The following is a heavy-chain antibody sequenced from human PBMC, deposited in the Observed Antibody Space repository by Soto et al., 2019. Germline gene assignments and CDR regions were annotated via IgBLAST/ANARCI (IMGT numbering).Heavy chain of an antibody. CDR1: GGSIRSGGYS. CDR2: IYHSGST. J-gene: IGHJ4*02. Sequence: PSQLLCLTCAVSGGSIRSGGYSWSWNRQPPGKGLEWIGYIYHSGSTYYNPSLKSRVTISIDRSKNQFSLMLNSVTAADTGIYYFARHRASGYSTDWLRLHHSDFWVQGSLVTVTS. CDR3: ARHRASGYSTDWLRLHHSDF. V-gene: IGHV4-30-2*01. D-gene: IGHD6-19*01.